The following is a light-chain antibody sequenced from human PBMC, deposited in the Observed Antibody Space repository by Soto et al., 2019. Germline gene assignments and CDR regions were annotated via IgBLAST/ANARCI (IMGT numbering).Light chain of an antibody. CDR2: AAS. V-gene: IGKV1-39*01. J-gene: IGKJ3*01. CDR1: QSISSY. Sequence: DIQMTQSPSSLSASVGDRVTITCRASQSISSYLNCYQQKPGKAPKLLIYAASSLQSGVPSRFSGSGSVTDFTLTISSLQPEDFATYYCQQSYSTPLFTFGPGTKVDIK. CDR3: QQSYSTPLFT.